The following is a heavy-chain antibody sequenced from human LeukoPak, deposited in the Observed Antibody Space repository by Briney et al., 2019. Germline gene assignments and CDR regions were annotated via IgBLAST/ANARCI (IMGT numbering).Heavy chain of an antibody. J-gene: IGHJ4*02. CDR1: GFTFNSYW. V-gene: IGHV3-7*03. CDR3: ARDLRGPFDY. Sequence: GGSLRLSCAASGFTFNSYWMTWVRQAPGKGLEWVANIKQDGSEKYYVDSVKGRFTLARDNAMNSLYLQMNSLRAEETAVYFCARDLRGPFDYWGQGTLVTVSS. CDR2: IKQDGSEK. D-gene: IGHD3-10*01.